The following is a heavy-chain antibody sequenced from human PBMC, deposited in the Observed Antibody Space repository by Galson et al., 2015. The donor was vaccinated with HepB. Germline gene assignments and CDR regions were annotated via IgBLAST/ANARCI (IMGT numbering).Heavy chain of an antibody. CDR1: GFTFSSYA. Sequence: SLRLSCAASGFTFSSYAMHWVRQAPGKGLEWVAVISYDGSNKYYADSVKGRFTISRDNSKNTLYLQMNSLRAEDTAVYYCARSGNSVPYFFDYWGQGTLVTVSS. V-gene: IGHV3-30-3*01. CDR2: ISYDGSNK. CDR3: ARSGNSVPYFFDY. J-gene: IGHJ4*02. D-gene: IGHD4-23*01.